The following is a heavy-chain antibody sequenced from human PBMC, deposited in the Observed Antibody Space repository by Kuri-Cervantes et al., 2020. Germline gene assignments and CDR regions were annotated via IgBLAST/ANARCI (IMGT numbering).Heavy chain of an antibody. V-gene: IGHV4-39*07. CDR1: GGSISSSSYY. CDR2: IYYSGST. J-gene: IGHJ5*02. Sequence: GSLRLSCTVSGGSISSSSYYWGWIRQPPGKGLEWIGSIYYSGSTYYNPSLKSRVTISVDTSKNQFSLKLSSVTAADTAVYYCARDPVTYCSSTSCYGGWFDPWGQGALVTVSS. CDR3: ARDPVTYCSSTSCYGGWFDP. D-gene: IGHD2-2*01.